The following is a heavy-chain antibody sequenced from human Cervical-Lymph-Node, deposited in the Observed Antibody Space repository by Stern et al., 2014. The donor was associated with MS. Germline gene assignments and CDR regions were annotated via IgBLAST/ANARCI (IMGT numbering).Heavy chain of an antibody. D-gene: IGHD2/OR15-2a*01. CDR3: ARDKGMFFL. CDR1: GGSITNYH. CDR2: IYYSGST. J-gene: IGHJ4*01. V-gene: IGHV4-59*01. Sequence: VQLVESGPGLVKPSDTLSLTCTVSGGSITNYHWRWIRQPPGKGLEWIGYIYYSGSTNYNPSLKSRVTISVDTSKNQFSLKRSSVTAADTAVYYCARDKGMFFLGGQGTLVTVSS.